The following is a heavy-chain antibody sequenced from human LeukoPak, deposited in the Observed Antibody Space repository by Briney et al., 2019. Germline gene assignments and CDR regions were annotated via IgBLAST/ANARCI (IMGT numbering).Heavy chain of an antibody. CDR1: GGSITSYY. J-gene: IGHJ4*02. CDR3: ARLYSSSLGRVFDY. Sequence: SETLSLTCTVSGGSITSYYWSWIRQPPGKGLEWIGYIYNSGSTNYNPSLKSRVTISVDTSKNQFSLKLSSVTAADTAVYYCARLYSSSLGRVFDYWGQGTLVTVSS. D-gene: IGHD4-11*01. V-gene: IGHV4-59*01. CDR2: IYNSGST.